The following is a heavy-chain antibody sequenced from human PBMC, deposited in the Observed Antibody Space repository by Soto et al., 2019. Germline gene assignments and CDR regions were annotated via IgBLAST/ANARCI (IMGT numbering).Heavy chain of an antibody. CDR1: GYSFATYW. CDR2: IYPGDSDT. V-gene: IGHV5-51*01. CDR3: ARQGRSGYYVMDV. J-gene: IGHJ6*02. Sequence: PGESLKISCKACGYSFATYWIAWVRQMPGKGLEWMGIIYPGDSDTRYSPSFQGQVTISADKSISTAYLQWSSLKASDTAMYYCARQGRSGYYVMDVWGQGTKVTVSS.